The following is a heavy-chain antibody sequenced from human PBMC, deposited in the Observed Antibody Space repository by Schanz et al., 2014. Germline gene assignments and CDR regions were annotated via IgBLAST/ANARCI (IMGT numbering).Heavy chain of an antibody. Sequence: EVQLLESGGGLVRPGGSLRLSCDASGFTFSSYAMIWVRQTPEKGMEWVSAISGSGRDIYFADSVRGRVTISRDNSNNMVYLQMNSLRAEDTAVYYCAAGGGFLIDYWGQGTLVTVSS. V-gene: IGHV3-23*01. CDR3: AAGGGFLIDY. D-gene: IGHD2-15*01. CDR1: GFTFSSYA. J-gene: IGHJ4*02. CDR2: ISGSGRDI.